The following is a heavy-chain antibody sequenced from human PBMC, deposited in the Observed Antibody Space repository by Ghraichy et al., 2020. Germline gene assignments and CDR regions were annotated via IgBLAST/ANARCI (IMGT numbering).Heavy chain of an antibody. D-gene: IGHD1-7*01. J-gene: IGHJ4*02. V-gene: IGHV3-30*18. CDR2: ISYDGSNK. Sequence: GESLRLSCAASGFTFSSYGMHWVRQAPGKGLEWVAVISYDGSNKYYADSVKGRFTISRDNSKNTLYLQMNSLRAEDTAVYYCAKARGSNWNYYFDYWGQGTLVTVSS. CDR3: AKARGSNWNYYFDY. CDR1: GFTFSSYG.